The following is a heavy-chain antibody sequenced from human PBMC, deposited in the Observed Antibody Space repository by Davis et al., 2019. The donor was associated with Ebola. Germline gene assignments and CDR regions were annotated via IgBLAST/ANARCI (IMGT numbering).Heavy chain of an antibody. D-gene: IGHD2-15*01. J-gene: IGHJ4*02. Sequence: SETLSLTCAVYGGSFSGYYWSWIRQPPGKGLEWIGEINHSGSTNYNPSLKSRVTISVDTSKNQFSLKLSSVTAADTAVYYCARGLYCSGGSCFLEYWGQGTLVTVSS. CDR2: INHSGST. V-gene: IGHV4-34*01. CDR1: GGSFSGYY. CDR3: ARGLYCSGGSCFLEY.